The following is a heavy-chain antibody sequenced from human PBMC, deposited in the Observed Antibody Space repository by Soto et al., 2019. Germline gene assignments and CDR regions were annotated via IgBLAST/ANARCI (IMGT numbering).Heavy chain of an antibody. CDR3: ARHWPQPVVATAILPHV. V-gene: IGHV3-30*03. D-gene: IGHD2-21*02. J-gene: IGHJ6*02. CDR2: LSYDGTDN. Sequence: PGGSLRLSCAASGINFNDYWMSWVRQAPVKWLEWGTILSYDGTDNTCGDSVKGRFSISRDNSNNTLFLPMNTLTPEDTAVHSCARHWPQPVVATAILPHVWGQGTTVTAP. CDR1: GINFNDYW.